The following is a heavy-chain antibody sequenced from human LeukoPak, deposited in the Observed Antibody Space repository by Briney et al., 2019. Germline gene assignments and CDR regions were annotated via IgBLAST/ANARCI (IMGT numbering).Heavy chain of an antibody. CDR1: GFTFDDYA. CDR3: ARGLCGGDCYDY. V-gene: IGHV3-21*01. CDR2: ISSNSDYI. J-gene: IGHJ4*02. Sequence: GRSLRLSCAASGFTFDDYAMHWVRQAPGKGLEWVSSISSNSDYIYYADSVKGRFTISRDNAKNSLYLQMNSLRAEDTAVYYCARGLCGGDCYDYWGQGTLVTVSS. D-gene: IGHD2-21*01.